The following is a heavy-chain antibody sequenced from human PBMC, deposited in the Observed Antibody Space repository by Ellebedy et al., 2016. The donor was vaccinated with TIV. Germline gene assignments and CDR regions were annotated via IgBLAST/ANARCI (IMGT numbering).Heavy chain of an antibody. CDR2: IYYSRGT. D-gene: IGHD2-8*01. Sequence: SETLSLTXTVSGDSVTSSHYFWSWIRRPPGKGLEWIGYIYYSRGTKYNPSLKSRVTISLDTSKNQFSLKLTSVTPADTAVYYCARAGVNWGQGTLVTVSS. J-gene: IGHJ4*02. V-gene: IGHV4-61*01. CDR1: GDSVTSSHYF. CDR3: ARAGVN.